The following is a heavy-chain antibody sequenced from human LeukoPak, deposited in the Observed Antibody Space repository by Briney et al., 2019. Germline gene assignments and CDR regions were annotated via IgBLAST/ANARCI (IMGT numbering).Heavy chain of an antibody. D-gene: IGHD3-9*01. J-gene: IGHJ4*02. Sequence: SETLSLTCTVSGGSIRNNNYYWGWIRQPPGKGLEWIASIYYSGNTYYNPSLKSRVTMSVDTSKNQFSLRLSSVTAADTAVYYCARVPDVTGYYYFDYWGQGTLVTVSS. CDR1: GGSIRNNNYY. CDR2: IYYSGNT. V-gene: IGHV4-39*07. CDR3: ARVPDVTGYYYFDY.